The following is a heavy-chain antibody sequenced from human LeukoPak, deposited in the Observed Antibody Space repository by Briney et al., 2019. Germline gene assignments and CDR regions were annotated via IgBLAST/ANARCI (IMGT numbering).Heavy chain of an antibody. V-gene: IGHV3-23*01. CDR2: ISGSGGST. CDR1: GFTFSSYA. J-gene: IGHJ4*02. CDR3: AKGKYYYGSGSYPSAYYFDY. Sequence: GGSLRLSCAASGFTFSSYAMSWVRQAPGKGLEWVSAISGSGGSTYYADSVKGRFTISRDNSKNTLYLQMNSLRAEDTAVYYCAKGKYYYGSGSYPSAYYFDYWGQGTLVTFSS. D-gene: IGHD3-10*01.